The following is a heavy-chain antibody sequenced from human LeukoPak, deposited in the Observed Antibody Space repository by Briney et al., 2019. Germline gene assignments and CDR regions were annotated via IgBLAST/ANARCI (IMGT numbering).Heavy chain of an antibody. Sequence: GGSLRLSCAASGFTFSSYAMSWVRQAPGKGLEWVSAISGSGGSTYYADSVKGRFTISRDNSKNTLYLQMNSLRAEDTAVYYCAKDQFSSGWSPDAFDIWGQGTMVTVSS. V-gene: IGHV3-23*01. D-gene: IGHD6-19*01. CDR2: ISGSGGST. J-gene: IGHJ3*02. CDR3: AKDQFSSGWSPDAFDI. CDR1: GFTFSSYA.